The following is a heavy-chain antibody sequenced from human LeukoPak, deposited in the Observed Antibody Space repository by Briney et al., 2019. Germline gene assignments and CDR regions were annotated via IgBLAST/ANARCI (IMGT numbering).Heavy chain of an antibody. CDR3: VRGLYNSKY. CDR1: GFTFSSYW. CDR2: IKEDESEK. Sequence: GGSLRLSCAASGFTFSSYWMSWVRQAPGKGLECVANIKEDESEKYYVDSVKGRLTISRDNAKNSLYLQMNSLRAEDTAVYYCVRGLYNSKYWGQGTLVTVSS. J-gene: IGHJ4*02. V-gene: IGHV3-7*01. D-gene: IGHD1-20*01.